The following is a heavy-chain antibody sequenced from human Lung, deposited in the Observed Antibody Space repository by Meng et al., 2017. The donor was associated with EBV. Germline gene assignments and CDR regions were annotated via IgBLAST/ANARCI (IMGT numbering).Heavy chain of an antibody. J-gene: IGHJ5*02. Sequence: QVQLVQSGAEVKKPGAPVRVSCKASGYTFNTYYMHWVRQAPGQGLEWMGVINPSGGSSIYAQRFQGRVTMTSDTSTTTVYMDLSSLRSEDTAVYYCARVSKGGSYRFDPWGQGALVTVSS. CDR3: ARVSKGGSYRFDP. CDR2: INPSGGSS. D-gene: IGHD1-26*01. CDR1: GYTFNTYY. V-gene: IGHV1-46*02.